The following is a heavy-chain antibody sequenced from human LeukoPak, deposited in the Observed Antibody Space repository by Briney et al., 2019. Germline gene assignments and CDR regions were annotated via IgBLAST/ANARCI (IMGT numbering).Heavy chain of an antibody. J-gene: IGHJ4*02. D-gene: IGHD1-26*01. CDR2: IWYDGSNK. CDR3: ARAGVGAIYYFDY. CDR1: GFTFSNYG. V-gene: IGHV3-33*01. Sequence: PGGSLRLSCAASGFTFSNYGMHWVRQAPGKGLEWVALIWYDGSNKYYADSVRGRFTISRDNSKNTLYLQMKSLRVEDTAVYYCARAGVGAIYYFDYWGQGTLVTVYS.